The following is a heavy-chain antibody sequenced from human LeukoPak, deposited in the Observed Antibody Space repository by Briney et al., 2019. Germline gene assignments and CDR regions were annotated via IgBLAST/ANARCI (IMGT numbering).Heavy chain of an antibody. CDR3: ARVIVATYYFDY. CDR1: GFIFSSYS. CDR2: ISSSSSYI. J-gene: IGHJ4*02. Sequence: GGSLRLSCAASGFIFSSYSMNWVRQAPGKGLEWVSSISSSSSYIYYADSVKGRFTISRDNAKNSLYLQMNSLRAEDTAVYYCARVIVATYYFDYWGQGTLVTVSS. V-gene: IGHV3-21*01. D-gene: IGHD5-12*01.